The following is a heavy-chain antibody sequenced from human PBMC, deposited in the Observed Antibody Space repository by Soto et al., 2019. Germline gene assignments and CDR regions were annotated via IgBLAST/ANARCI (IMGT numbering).Heavy chain of an antibody. CDR2: MNPNSGNT. CDR3: ARVGAGTGFFYYYGMDV. D-gene: IGHD6-13*01. V-gene: IGHV1-8*01. J-gene: IGHJ6*02. CDR1: GYTFTSYD. Sequence: QVQLVQSGAEVKKPGASVKVSCKDSGYTFTSYDINWVRQATGQGLEWMGWMNPNSGNTGYAQKFQGRVTMTRNTSISTAYMELSSLRSEDTAVYYCARVGAGTGFFYYYGMDVWGQGTTVTVSS.